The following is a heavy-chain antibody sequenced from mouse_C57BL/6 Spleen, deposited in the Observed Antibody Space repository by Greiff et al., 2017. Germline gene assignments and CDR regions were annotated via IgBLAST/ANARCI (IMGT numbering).Heavy chain of an antibody. CDR1: GYTFTEYT. J-gene: IGHJ2*01. Sequence: VMLVESGAELVKPGASVKLSCKASGYTFTEYTIHWVKQRSGQGLEWIGWFYPGSGSIKYNEKFKDKATLTADKSSSTVYMELSRLTSEDSAVYFCARHDYGSSPFDYWGQGTTLTVSS. V-gene: IGHV1-62-2*01. CDR2: FYPGSGSI. D-gene: IGHD1-1*01. CDR3: ARHDYGSSPFDY.